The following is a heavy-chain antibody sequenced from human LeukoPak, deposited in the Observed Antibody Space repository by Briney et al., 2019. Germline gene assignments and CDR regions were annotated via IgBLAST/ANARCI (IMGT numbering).Heavy chain of an antibody. CDR3: ARDIGYFCRGGSCRGFDY. CDR1: GYTXTSXG. D-gene: IGHD2-15*01. Sequence: GASVKVSCKASGYTXTSXGXXXXXXXXGQXXXXXGXXSAXXXKTNNAQKLQGRVTMTTDTSTRTAYMELRSLRSDDTAVYYCARDIGYFCRGGSCRGFDYWGQGTLVTVSS. CDR2: XSAXXXKT. J-gene: IGHJ4*02. V-gene: IGHV1-18*01.